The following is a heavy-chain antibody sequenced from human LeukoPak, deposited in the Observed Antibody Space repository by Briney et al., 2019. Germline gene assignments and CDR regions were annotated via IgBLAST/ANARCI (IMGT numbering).Heavy chain of an antibody. V-gene: IGHV4-59*01. D-gene: IGHD4-17*01. J-gene: IGHJ4*02. CDR3: ARVHGDYPYYFDY. CDR1: GGSISSYY. CDR2: IYYSGST. Sequence: PSETLSLTCTVSGGSISSYYWSWIRQPPGKGLEWIGYIYYSGSTNYNPSFKSRVTVSVDTSKNQFSLKLSSVTAADTAVYYCARVHGDYPYYFDYWGQGTLVTVSS.